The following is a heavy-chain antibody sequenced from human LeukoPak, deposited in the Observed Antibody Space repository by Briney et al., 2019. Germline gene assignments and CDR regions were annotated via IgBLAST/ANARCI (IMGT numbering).Heavy chain of an antibody. V-gene: IGHV3-21*01. J-gene: IGHJ4*02. CDR3: AREAVTGTNY. CDR2: ISSSSSYI. D-gene: IGHD1-7*01. Sequence: GGSLRLSCAASGFIFSTYSMNWVRQVPGKGLEWVSSISSSSSYIYYADSVKGRFTISRDNAKNSLYLQMNSLRAEDTAVYYCAREAVTGTNYWGQGTLVTVSS. CDR1: GFIFSTYS.